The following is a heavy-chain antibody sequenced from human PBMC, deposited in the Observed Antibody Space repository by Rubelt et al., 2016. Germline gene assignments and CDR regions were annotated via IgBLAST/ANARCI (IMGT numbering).Heavy chain of an antibody. V-gene: IGHV1-2*04. CDR3: ARERGTPKRGYSYGYTGDAFDI. J-gene: IGHJ3*02. CDR2: INPNSGGT. D-gene: IGHD5-18*01. CDR1: GYTFTGYY. Sequence: QVQLVQSGAEVKKPGASVKVSCKASGYTFTGYYMHWVRQAPGQGLEWMGWINPNSGGTNYAQKFQGWVTMTRDTSISTAYMELSRLRSDDTAVYYCARERGTPKRGYSYGYTGDAFDIWGQGTMVTVSS.